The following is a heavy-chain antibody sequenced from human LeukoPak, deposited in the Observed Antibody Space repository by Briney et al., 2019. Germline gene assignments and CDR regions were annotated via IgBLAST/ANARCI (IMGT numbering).Heavy chain of an antibody. D-gene: IGHD1-1*01. Sequence: PGWSLRLASAASGFTFSSFDMHWVRQPTGQGLEWVSTIGTASDTYYPGSVEGRFTLSRDNAKNSLYLQMNSLTAGDTAVYYCARGPPRGKYYYMDVWGKGTTVTVSS. CDR2: IGTASDT. J-gene: IGHJ6*03. V-gene: IGHV3-13*01. CDR3: ARGPPRGKYYYMDV. CDR1: GFTFSSFD.